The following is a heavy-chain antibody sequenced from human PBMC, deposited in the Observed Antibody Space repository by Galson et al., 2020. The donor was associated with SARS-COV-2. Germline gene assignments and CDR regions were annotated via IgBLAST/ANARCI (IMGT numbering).Heavy chain of an antibody. D-gene: IGHD5-12*01. CDR1: GGTFNNYA. Sequence: GASLKISCKASGGTFNNYAISWVRQAPGQGLEWMGGIIPMFATPKYAPKFQGRVTIIADESTSTAYMQLSSLRSEDTAVYYCARGNHVVATITPFDFWGQGTLVTVSS. CDR2: IIPMFATP. V-gene: IGHV1-69*01. CDR3: ARGNHVVATITPFDF. J-gene: IGHJ4*02.